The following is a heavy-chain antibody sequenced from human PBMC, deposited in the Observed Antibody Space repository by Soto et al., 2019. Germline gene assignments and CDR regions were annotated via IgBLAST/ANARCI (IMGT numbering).Heavy chain of an antibody. J-gene: IGHJ4*02. Sequence: GVSLRLSWAASAFTFSDYYITWFRQAPGKELKWVSPISGSGGNTYYADSLRVRFIIPIDSPKNTLSLQMNSLRADDTAVHYCANEKDIVAVSDSILGHGYLDYWGQGIMVTVSS. CDR1: AFTFSDYY. D-gene: IGHD2-2*01. CDR3: ANEKDIVAVSDSILGHGYLDY. CDR2: ISGSGGNT. V-gene: IGHV3-23*01.